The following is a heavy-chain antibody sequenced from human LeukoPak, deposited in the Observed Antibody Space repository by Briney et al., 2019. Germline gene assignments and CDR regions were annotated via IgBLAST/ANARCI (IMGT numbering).Heavy chain of an antibody. V-gene: IGHV1-69*06. J-gene: IGHJ6*03. Sequence: GASVKVSCKASGVTFSSYAISWVRQAPGQGLEWMGGIIPIVGTSNYAQNFQGRFTITADKSTSTAYMELSSLRSEDTAVYYCERDCQETHYDFWSGPSPYYMDVWGKGTKVSVSS. D-gene: IGHD3-3*01. CDR3: ERDCQETHYDFWSGPSPYYMDV. CDR2: IIPIVGTS. CDR1: GVTFSSYA.